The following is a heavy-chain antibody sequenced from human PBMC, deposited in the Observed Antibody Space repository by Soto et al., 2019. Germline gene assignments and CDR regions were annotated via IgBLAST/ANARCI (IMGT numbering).Heavy chain of an antibody. CDR1: GYTFTSYG. CDR2: ISAYNGNT. CDR3: ARSNGDYAVPLYYYYGMDV. J-gene: IGHJ6*02. V-gene: IGHV1-18*04. Sequence: QVQLVQSGAEVKQPGASVKVSCKASGYTFTSYGISWVRQAPGQGLEWMGWISAYNGNTNYAQKLQGRVTMTTDTSTSTAYMELRSLRSDDTAVYYCARSNGDYAVPLYYYYGMDVWGQGTTVTVSS. D-gene: IGHD4-17*01.